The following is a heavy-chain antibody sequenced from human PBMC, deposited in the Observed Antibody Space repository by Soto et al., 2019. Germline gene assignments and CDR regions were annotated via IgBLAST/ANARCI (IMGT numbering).Heavy chain of an antibody. Sequence: EVQLVESGGGLVQPGESLRLSCAASGFTVSSNYMSWVRQAPGKGLEWVSLIYSGGTTDYADSVKGRFTISRDNSKNTLYLQMNSLRAEDTAVYYCAARNIEAPYWGQGTLVTVSS. CDR3: AARNIEAPY. D-gene: IGHD5-12*01. J-gene: IGHJ4*02. V-gene: IGHV3-66*01. CDR2: IYSGGTT. CDR1: GFTVSSNY.